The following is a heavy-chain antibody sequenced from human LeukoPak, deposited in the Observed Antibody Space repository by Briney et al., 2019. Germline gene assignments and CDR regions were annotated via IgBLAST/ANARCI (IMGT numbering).Heavy chain of an antibody. J-gene: IGHJ4*02. CDR3: AKYVAYLYCSSTSCKGVYFDY. D-gene: IGHD2-2*01. V-gene: IGHV3-23*01. CDR1: GFTFSSYA. CDR2: ISGSGGST. Sequence: GGSLRLSCAASGFTFSSYAMSWVRQAPGKGLEWVSAISGSGGSTYYADSVKGRFTISRDNSKNTLYLQMNSLRAEDTAVYYCAKYVAYLYCSSTSCKGVYFDYWGQGTLVTVSS.